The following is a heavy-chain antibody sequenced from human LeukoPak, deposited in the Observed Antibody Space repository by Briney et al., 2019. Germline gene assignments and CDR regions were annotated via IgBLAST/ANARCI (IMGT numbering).Heavy chain of an antibody. Sequence: SETLSLTCTVSGYSISSGYYWGWIRQPPGKGLEWIGSIYHSGSTYYNPSLKSRVTISVDTSKNQFSLKLSSVTAADTAVYYCARLLTYYYGSGSPRSWFDPWGQGTLVTVSS. J-gene: IGHJ5*02. D-gene: IGHD3-10*01. CDR3: ARLLTYYYGSGSPRSWFDP. CDR1: GYSISSGYY. V-gene: IGHV4-38-2*02. CDR2: IYHSGST.